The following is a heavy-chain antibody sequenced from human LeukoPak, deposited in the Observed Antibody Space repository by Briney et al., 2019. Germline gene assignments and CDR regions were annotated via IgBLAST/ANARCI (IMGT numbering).Heavy chain of an antibody. V-gene: IGHV3-23*01. D-gene: IGHD5-18*01. CDR2: ISGSGGST. J-gene: IGHJ4*02. CDR3: ARERGYSYGSADY. Sequence: PGGSLRLSCAASGFTFSSYAMSWVRQAPGKGLEWVSAISGSGGSTYYADSVKGRFTISRDNSKNTLYLQMSSLRVEDTAVYYCARERGYSYGSADYWGQGTLVTVSS. CDR1: GFTFSSYA.